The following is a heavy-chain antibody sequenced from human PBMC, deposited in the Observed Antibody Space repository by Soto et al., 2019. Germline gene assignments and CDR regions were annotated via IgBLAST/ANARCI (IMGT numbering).Heavy chain of an antibody. CDR2: IYYSGST. D-gene: IGHD2-15*01. J-gene: IGHJ4*02. CDR1: GGSISSSSYY. V-gene: IGHV4-39*01. CDR3: ARPPYCSGGSCYVGY. Sequence: QLQLQESGPGLVKPSETLSLTCTVSGGSISSSSYYWGWIRQPPGKGLEWIGSIYYSGSTYYNPSLKSPVTISVDTSKNQFSLKLSSVTAADTAVYYCARPPYCSGGSCYVGYWGQGTLVTVSS.